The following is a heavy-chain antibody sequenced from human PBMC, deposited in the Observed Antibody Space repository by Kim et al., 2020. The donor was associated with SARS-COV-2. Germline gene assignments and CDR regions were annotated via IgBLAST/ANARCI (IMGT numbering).Heavy chain of an antibody. CDR2: IYSGGST. V-gene: IGHV3-53*01. D-gene: IGHD6-19*01. Sequence: GGSLRLSCAASGFTVSSNYMSWVRQAPGKGLEWVSVIYSGGSTYYADSVKGRFTISRDNSKNTLYLQMNSLRAEDTAVYYCARARDSSGWSYAFDIWGQWTMVTVSS. CDR1: GFTVSSNY. CDR3: ARARDSSGWSYAFDI. J-gene: IGHJ3*02.